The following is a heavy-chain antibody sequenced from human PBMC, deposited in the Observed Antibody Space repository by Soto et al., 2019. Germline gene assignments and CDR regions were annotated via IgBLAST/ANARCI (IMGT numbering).Heavy chain of an antibody. V-gene: IGHV1-69*13. D-gene: IGHD3-22*01. Sequence: GASVKVSCKASGVTFSSYAISWVRQAPGQGLEWMGGIIPIFGTANYAQKFQGRVTITADESTSTAYMELSSLRSEDTAVYYCASSNYYDSSGYYPGEDYFDYWGQGTQVTVSS. CDR1: GVTFSSYA. CDR2: IIPIFGTA. J-gene: IGHJ4*02. CDR3: ASSNYYDSSGYYPGEDYFDY.